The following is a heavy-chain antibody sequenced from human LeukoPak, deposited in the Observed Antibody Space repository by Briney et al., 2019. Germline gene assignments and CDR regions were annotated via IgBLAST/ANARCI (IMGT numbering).Heavy chain of an antibody. CDR3: ARVGRQWLVLDY. J-gene: IGHJ4*02. CDR1: GGTFSSYA. Sequence: SVKVSCKASGGTFSSYAISWVRQAPGQGLEWMGRIIPILGIANYAQKFQGRVTITADKSTSTAYMELSSLRSEDTAVYYCARVGRQWLVLDYWGQGTLVTVSS. D-gene: IGHD6-19*01. CDR2: IIPILGIA. V-gene: IGHV1-69*04.